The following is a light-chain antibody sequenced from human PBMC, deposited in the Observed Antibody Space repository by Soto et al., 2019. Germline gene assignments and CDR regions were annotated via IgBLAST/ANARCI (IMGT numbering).Light chain of an antibody. V-gene: IGKV3-20*01. CDR1: QSVSSSY. Sequence: EIVLTQSPGTLSLSPGERATLSCRASQSVSSSYLAWYQQKPGQAPRLLIYGASSRATGIPDRFSGSGSGTDFTLTISRLEPEDFAVYYCKKYSSSPWTFGQGTKV. CDR3: KKYSSSPWT. J-gene: IGKJ1*01. CDR2: GAS.